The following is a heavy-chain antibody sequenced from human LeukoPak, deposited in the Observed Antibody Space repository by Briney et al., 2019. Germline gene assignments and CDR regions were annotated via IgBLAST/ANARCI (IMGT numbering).Heavy chain of an antibody. D-gene: IGHD6-13*01. CDR2: ISGSGGST. CDR3: ARRNIAAAALDY. Sequence: GGSLRLSCAASGCTFSTYAMRWVRQAPGKGLEWVSDISGSGGSTYYADSVKSRLTISRDNSKNTLYLQMNRLRAEDTAVYYCARRNIAAAALDYWGQGTLVTVSS. J-gene: IGHJ4*02. V-gene: IGHV3-23*01. CDR1: GCTFSTYA.